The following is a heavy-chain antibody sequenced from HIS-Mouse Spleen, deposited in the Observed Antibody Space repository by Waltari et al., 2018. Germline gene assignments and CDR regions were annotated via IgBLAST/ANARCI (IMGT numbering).Heavy chain of an antibody. Sequence: QLQLQESGPGLVKPSETLSRTCTVSGGSISSSSSYWGWIRQPPGTGLEWVGSIYYSGSTYYNPSLKSRVTISVDTSKNQFSLKLSSVTAADTAVYYCAREIPYSSSWYDWYFDLWGRGTLVTVSS. J-gene: IGHJ2*01. CDR2: IYYSGST. V-gene: IGHV4-39*07. D-gene: IGHD6-13*01. CDR1: GGSISSSSSY. CDR3: AREIPYSSSWYDWYFDL.